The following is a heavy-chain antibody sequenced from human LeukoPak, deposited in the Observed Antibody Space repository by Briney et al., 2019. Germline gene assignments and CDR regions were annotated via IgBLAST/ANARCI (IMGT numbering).Heavy chain of an antibody. Sequence: GGSLRLSCAASGFSFSSYSINWVRQAPGKGLGWVSYISGDGNAKHYTDSVKGRFTISRDNAKNALYLQMNSLRAEDTAVYFCASDYVYAFDYWGQGTLVTVSS. CDR1: GFSFSSYS. CDR2: ISGDGNAK. D-gene: IGHD2/OR15-2a*01. CDR3: ASDYVYAFDY. V-gene: IGHV3-48*01. J-gene: IGHJ4*02.